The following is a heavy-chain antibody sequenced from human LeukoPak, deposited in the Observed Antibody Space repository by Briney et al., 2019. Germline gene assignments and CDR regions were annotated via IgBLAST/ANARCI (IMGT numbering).Heavy chain of an antibody. CDR2: INHSGST. Sequence: TSETLSLTCAVYGGSFSGYYWSWIRQPPGKGLEWIGEINHSGSTNYNPSLKSRVTISVDTSKNQFSLKLSSVTAADTAVYYCARGGMVYAMKWFDPWGQGTLVTVSS. V-gene: IGHV4-34*01. CDR3: ARGGMVYAMKWFDP. CDR1: GGSFSGYY. D-gene: IGHD2-8*01. J-gene: IGHJ5*02.